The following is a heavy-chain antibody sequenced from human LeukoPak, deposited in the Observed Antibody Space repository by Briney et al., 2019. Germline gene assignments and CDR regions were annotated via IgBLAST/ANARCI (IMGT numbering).Heavy chain of an antibody. Sequence: GGSLRLSCAASGLTFSTYWMSWARRAPGKGLEWVANINQDGRAKYYGDSVKGRFTISRDNGKNSLYLQMNSLRAEDTAVYYCAAGDDFDIWGQGTMVTVSS. D-gene: IGHD6-13*01. V-gene: IGHV3-7*01. J-gene: IGHJ3*02. CDR2: INQDGRAK. CDR3: AAGDDFDI. CDR1: GLTFSTYW.